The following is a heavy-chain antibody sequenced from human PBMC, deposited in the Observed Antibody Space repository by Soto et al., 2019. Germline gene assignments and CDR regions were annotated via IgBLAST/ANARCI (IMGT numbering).Heavy chain of an antibody. V-gene: IGHV4-30-2*01. Sequence: LSLTCTVSGGSISSGPYSWTWIRQPPGKGLEWLGYIYYSGKTDYNPSLRSRVSISVDRSNNQFSLILTSVTAADSAVYFCARGCSSASCYTGFDPWGQGTLVTVSS. D-gene: IGHD2-2*02. CDR3: ARGCSSASCYTGFDP. CDR1: GGSISSGPYS. CDR2: IYYSGKT. J-gene: IGHJ5*02.